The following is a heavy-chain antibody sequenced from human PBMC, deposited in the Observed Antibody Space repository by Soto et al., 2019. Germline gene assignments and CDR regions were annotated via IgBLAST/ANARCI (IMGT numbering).Heavy chain of an antibody. CDR1: GFTFSSYS. CDR3: AREGYYDSSGYYYFDY. CDR2: ISSSRSTI. D-gene: IGHD3-22*01. V-gene: IGHV3-48*01. Sequence: EVQLVESGGGLVQPGGSLRLSCAASGFTFSSYSMNWVRQAPGKGLEWVSYISSSRSTIYYADSVKGRFTISRDNAKNSLYLQMNNLRAEDTAVYYCAREGYYDSSGYYYFDYWGQGTLVTVYS. J-gene: IGHJ4*02.